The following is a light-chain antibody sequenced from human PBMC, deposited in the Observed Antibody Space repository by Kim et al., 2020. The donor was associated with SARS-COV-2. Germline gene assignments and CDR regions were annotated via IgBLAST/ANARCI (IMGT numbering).Light chain of an antibody. CDR3: HQSSGLPRT. J-gene: IGKJ2*01. V-gene: IGKV6-21*02. Sequence: SVTPEEKVTITCRASQSMCSSLHWYQQKPDQSPKLLIKYAYQSISGVPSRFSGSGSGTDFTLTINSLEAEDAATYYCHQSSGLPRTFGQGTKLEI. CDR1: QSMCSS. CDR2: YAY.